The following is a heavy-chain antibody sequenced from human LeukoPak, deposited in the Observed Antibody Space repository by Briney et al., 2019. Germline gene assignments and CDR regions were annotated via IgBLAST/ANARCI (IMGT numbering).Heavy chain of an antibody. Sequence: SVKVSCKASGGTFSSYAISWVRQAPGQGLEWMGGIIPIFGTANYAQKFQGRVTITTDESTSTAYMELSSLRSEDTAVYYCAGDSLHRVATISPHFDYWGQGTLVTVSS. V-gene: IGHV1-69*05. CDR3: AGDSLHRVATISPHFDY. CDR2: IIPIFGTA. J-gene: IGHJ4*02. CDR1: GGTFSSYA. D-gene: IGHD5-12*01.